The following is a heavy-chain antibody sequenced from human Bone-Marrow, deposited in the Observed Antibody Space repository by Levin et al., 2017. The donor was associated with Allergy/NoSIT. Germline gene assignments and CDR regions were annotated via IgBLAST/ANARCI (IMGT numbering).Heavy chain of an antibody. J-gene: IGHJ4*02. CDR3: AKQMGAYFDY. CDR2: VTGTGRET. V-gene: IGHV3-23*01. D-gene: IGHD1-26*01. CDR1: GFYFSSFV. Sequence: PGESLKISCTASGFYFSSFVLSWVRQAPGKGLEWVSSVTGTGRETKYADSVKGRFTISRDNSRNTVDLEMRSLRAEDTAVYYCAKQMGAYFDYWGQGTLVTVSS.